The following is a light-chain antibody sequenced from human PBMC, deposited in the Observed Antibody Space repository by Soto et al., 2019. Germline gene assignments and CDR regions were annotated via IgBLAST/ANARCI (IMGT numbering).Light chain of an antibody. CDR1: QSISTY. CDR3: QQTYDTSMFT. CDR2: GAS. Sequence: DIQMTQSPSSLSTSAGDRVTITCRASQSISTYVNWYQQKPGKAPNLLVYGASTLQSEAPSRFSGSGSGTEFTLTISSLQPDDVATYYCQQTYDTSMFTFGQGTKL. J-gene: IGKJ2*01. V-gene: IGKV1-39*01.